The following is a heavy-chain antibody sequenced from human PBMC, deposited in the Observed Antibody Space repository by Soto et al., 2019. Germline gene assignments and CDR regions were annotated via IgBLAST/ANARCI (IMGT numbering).Heavy chain of an antibody. V-gene: IGHV2-70*17. CDR1: GFSLTTNKMS. CDR2: IDWDDDK. D-gene: IGHD3-3*01. CDR3: VRMIFGRHDYYFDY. Sequence: SGPTLVNPTQTLTLTCTFSGFSLTTNKMSVSWIRQPPGKALEWLARIDWDDDKFYNTSLKTRLTISKDTSKNQVLLTMTDMDPVDTATYYCVRMIFGRHDYYFDYWGRGSLVTVSS. J-gene: IGHJ4*02.